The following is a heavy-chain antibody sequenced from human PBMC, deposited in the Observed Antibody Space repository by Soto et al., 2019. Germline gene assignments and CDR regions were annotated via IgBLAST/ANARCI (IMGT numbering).Heavy chain of an antibody. CDR3: ARLHSHGTYGMDV. V-gene: IGHV1-69*06. J-gene: IGHJ6*02. CDR2: IIPIFGTT. D-gene: IGHD5-18*01. CDR1: GGSFTYT. Sequence: QMHLVQSGAEVKKPGSSVKVSCKASGGSFTYTLSWVRQAPGQGLEWMGGIIPIFGTTNYAQKFQDRVTITADKSKKTAYMELNTLTSEDTAVYYCARLHSHGTYGMDVWGQGTTVTVSS.